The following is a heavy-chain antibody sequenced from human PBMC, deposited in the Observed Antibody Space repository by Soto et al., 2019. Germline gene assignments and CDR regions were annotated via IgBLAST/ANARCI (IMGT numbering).Heavy chain of an antibody. D-gene: IGHD6-19*01. CDR3: ARDNRQWLVRDFDY. CDR2: ISAYNGNT. CDR1: GYSFTSYW. Sequence: GESLKISCKGSGYSFTSYWIGWVRQAPGQGLEWMGWISAYNGNTNYAQKLQGRVTMTTDTSTSTAYMELRSLRSDDTAVYYCARDNRQWLVRDFDYWGQGTLVTVSS. J-gene: IGHJ4*02. V-gene: IGHV1-18*04.